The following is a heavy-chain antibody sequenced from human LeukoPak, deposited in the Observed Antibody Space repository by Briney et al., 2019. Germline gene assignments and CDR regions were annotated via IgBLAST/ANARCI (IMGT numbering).Heavy chain of an antibody. V-gene: IGHV3-7*01. CDR3: ARDRGFGQADV. Sequence: SWLRQAPGQGLEGVANIKQDGGEKYYVDSVKGRFTISRENAKNSLYLQMNSLRAEDTAVYYCARDRGFGQADVWGKGTTVTVSS. J-gene: IGHJ6*04. CDR2: IKQDGGEK. D-gene: IGHD3-10*01.